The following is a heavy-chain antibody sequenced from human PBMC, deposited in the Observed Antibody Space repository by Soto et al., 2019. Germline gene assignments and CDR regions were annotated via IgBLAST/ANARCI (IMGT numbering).Heavy chain of an antibody. D-gene: IGHD2-2*01. CDR1: GFTFTSYA. CDR2: ISGSAGRT. CDR3: AKVTSARVFYFGLDV. V-gene: IGHV3-23*01. Sequence: GESLKISCAASGFTFTSYAMSWVRQAPGKGLEWVAIISGSAGRTYYADSVKGRFTISRDNSKDTLYLQMNSLRAEDTAVYYCAKVTSARVFYFGLDVWGQGTTVTVSS. J-gene: IGHJ6*02.